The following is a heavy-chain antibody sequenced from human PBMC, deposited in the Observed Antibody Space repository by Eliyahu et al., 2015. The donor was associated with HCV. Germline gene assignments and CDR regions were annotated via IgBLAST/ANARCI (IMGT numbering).Heavy chain of an antibody. J-gene: IGHJ5*02. CDR2: INHSGST. V-gene: IGHV4-34*01. CDR3: ARGRAAAAGGYWFDP. D-gene: IGHD6-13*01. Sequence: QVQLQQWGAGLLKPSETLSLTCAVYGGSFSGYYWSWIRQPPGKGLEWIGEINHSGSTNYNPSLKSRVTISVDTSKNQFSLKLSSVTAADTAVYYCARGRAAAAGGYWFDPWGQGTLVTVSS. CDR1: GGSFSGYY.